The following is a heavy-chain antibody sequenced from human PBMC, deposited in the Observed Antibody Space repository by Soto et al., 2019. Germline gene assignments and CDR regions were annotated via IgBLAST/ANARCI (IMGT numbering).Heavy chain of an antibody. J-gene: IGHJ4*02. CDR2: ISYDGSNK. CDR1: GFTFSSYG. V-gene: IGHV3-30*18. D-gene: IGHD3-22*01. CDR3: AKDLNYYDSSGYYYSDYYFDY. Sequence: QVQLVESGGGVVQPGRSLRLSCAASGFTFSSYGMHWVRQAPGKGLEWVAVISYDGSNKYYADSVKGRFTISRDNSKNTLYLQMNSLRAEDTAVYYCAKDLNYYDSSGYYYSDYYFDYWGQGTLVTVSS.